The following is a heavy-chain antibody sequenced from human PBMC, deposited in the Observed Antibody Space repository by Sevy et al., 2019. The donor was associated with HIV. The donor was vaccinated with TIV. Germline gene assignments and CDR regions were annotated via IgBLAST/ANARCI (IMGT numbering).Heavy chain of an antibody. V-gene: IGHV3-23*01. D-gene: IGHD1-26*01. CDR2: ISGSGGST. CDR1: GFTFSSYA. J-gene: IGHJ4*02. CDR3: ASSQGVGAIPPFDY. Sequence: GGSLRLSCAASGFTFSSYAMSWVRQAPGKGLEWVSAISGSGGSTYYADSVKGRFTISRDNSKNTLYLQMNSLRAEDTAEYYCASSQGVGAIPPFDYWGQGTLVTVSS.